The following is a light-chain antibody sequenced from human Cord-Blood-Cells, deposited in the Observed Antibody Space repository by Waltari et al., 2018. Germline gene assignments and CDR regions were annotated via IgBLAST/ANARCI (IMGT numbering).Light chain of an antibody. CDR2: EVS. J-gene: IGLJ3*02. CDR3: SSYTSSSTLWV. V-gene: IGLV2-14*01. CDR1: SSDVGGYNY. Sequence: QSALTQPASVSGSPGHSITISCTGTSSDVGGYNYVPWYQQHPGKAPKLMIYEVSNRPSGVSNRFSGSKSGNTASLTISGLQAEDEADYYCSSYTSSSTLWVFGGGTKLTVL.